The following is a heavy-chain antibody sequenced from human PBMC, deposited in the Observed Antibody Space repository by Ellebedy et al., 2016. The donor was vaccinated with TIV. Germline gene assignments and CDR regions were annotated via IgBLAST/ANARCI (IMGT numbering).Heavy chain of an antibody. CDR1: GYTFTNFA. Sequence: AASVKVSCKASGYTFTNFAMHWVRQAPGQSLEWMGWINVADAKTEYSQKFQGRLTLTRDTSTNTAYMHLSSLKSEDSAVYSCAKDPLGYCSGGRFSNNWFDPWGQGTLVTVSS. D-gene: IGHD2-15*01. J-gene: IGHJ5*02. V-gene: IGHV1-3*01. CDR3: AKDPLGYCSGGRFSNNWFDP. CDR2: INVADAKT.